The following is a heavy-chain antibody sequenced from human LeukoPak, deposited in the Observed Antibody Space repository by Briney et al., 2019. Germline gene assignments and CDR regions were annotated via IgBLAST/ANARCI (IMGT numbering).Heavy chain of an antibody. CDR1: GGSISSPTYY. Sequence: KTSAPLSLTCTFSGGSISSPTYYWAWIRQPPGKGLEWIRTIHYSGSTYDNPSLKSRFTISVDTSKNQFFLKLSSVTAADTAVYYCARLGGYHDPPDYWGQGTLVTVSS. CDR2: IHYSGST. J-gene: IGHJ4*02. V-gene: IGHV4-39*01. CDR3: ARLGGYHDPPDY. D-gene: IGHD3-16*02.